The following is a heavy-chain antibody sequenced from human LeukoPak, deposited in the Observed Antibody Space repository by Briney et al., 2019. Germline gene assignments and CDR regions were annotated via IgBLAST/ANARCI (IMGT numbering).Heavy chain of an antibody. CDR2: IHSSGRT. J-gene: IGHJ4*02. CDR3: ARDGGDGLFDH. Sequence: PSETLSLTCTVSGGSISSYYWSWIRQPAGKGLEWLGRIHSSGRTNYNPSLKSRVTMSVDTSKNQVSLRLTSVTAADTAVYSCARDGGDGLFDHWGQGTLVTVSS. CDR1: GGSISSYY. D-gene: IGHD4-17*01. V-gene: IGHV4-4*07.